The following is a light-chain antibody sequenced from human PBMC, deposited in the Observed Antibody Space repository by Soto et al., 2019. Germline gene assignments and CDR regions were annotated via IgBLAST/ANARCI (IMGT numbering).Light chain of an antibody. CDR3: QHYTFDSQT. CDR1: HNINYW. CDR2: DVS. Sequence: DIQMTQSPATVSASVGDRVTITCRASHNINYWLAWYQQRPGSAPKLLIYDVSTLQSGVPSRFSGSHSGTEFTLTISTLQPDDFATYYCQHYTFDSQTFGPGTKVEVK. V-gene: IGKV1-5*01. J-gene: IGKJ1*01.